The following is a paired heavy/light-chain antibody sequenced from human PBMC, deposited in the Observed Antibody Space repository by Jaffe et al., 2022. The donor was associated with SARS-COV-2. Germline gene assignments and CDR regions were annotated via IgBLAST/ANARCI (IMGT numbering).Light chain of an antibody. V-gene: IGKV1D-12*01. CDR3: QQSFSFPYT. Sequence: DIQMTQSPSSVSASVGDRVTITCRASQGVSTWLAWYQHKPGKAPKLLIYAASSLQGGVPSRFSGSGSGTDFTLTISSLQPEDFATYYCQQSFSFPYTFGQGTKLEIK. CDR2: AAS. CDR1: QGVSTW. J-gene: IGKJ2*01.
Heavy chain of an antibody. Sequence: EVQLVQSGAEVKKPGESLKISCKGSGDSFTNYWIGWVRQMPGKGLEWMGIIYPGDSETRYSPSFQGQVTISVDKSISTAYVQWSSLKASDTAIYYCGRQGAVAGFDYWGQGTLVTVSS. D-gene: IGHD6-19*01. V-gene: IGHV5-51*01. CDR2: IYPGDSET. CDR3: GRQGAVAGFDY. CDR1: GDSFTNYW. J-gene: IGHJ4*02.